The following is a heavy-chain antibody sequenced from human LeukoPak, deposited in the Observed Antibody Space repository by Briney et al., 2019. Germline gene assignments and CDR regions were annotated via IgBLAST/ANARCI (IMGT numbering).Heavy chain of an antibody. CDR3: AMWYSSGWAFDY. CDR2: IHYSGST. J-gene: IGHJ4*02. D-gene: IGHD6-19*01. Sequence: PSETLSLTCTVSGGTISSYYWNWIRQPPGKGLEWIGYIHYSGSTKYNPSLKSQVTISVDTSKNQFSLKLSSVTAADTAVYYCAMWYSSGWAFDYWGQGTLVTVSS. CDR1: GGTISSYY. V-gene: IGHV4-59*08.